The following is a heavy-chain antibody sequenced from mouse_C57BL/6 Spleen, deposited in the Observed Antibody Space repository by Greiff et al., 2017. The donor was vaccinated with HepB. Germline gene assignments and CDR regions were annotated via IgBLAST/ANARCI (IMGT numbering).Heavy chain of an antibody. J-gene: IGHJ4*01. CDR3: ARREWLRDAMDY. Sequence: QVQLQQPGAELVKPGASVKLSCKASGYTFTSYWMHWVKQRPGQGLEWIGMIHPNSGSTNYNEKFKSKATLTVDKSSSTAYMQLSSLTSEDSAVYYCARREWLRDAMDYWCQGTSVTVSS. D-gene: IGHD2-2*01. CDR1: GYTFTSYW. CDR2: IHPNSGST. V-gene: IGHV1-64*01.